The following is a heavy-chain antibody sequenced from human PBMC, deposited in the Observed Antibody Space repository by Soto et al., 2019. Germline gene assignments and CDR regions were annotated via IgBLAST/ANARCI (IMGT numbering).Heavy chain of an antibody. Sequence: ASVEVSCKXSGYTFTSYGISWVRQAPGQGLEWMGWISAYNGNTNYAQKLQGRVTMTTDTSTSTAYMELRSLRSDDTAVYYCARERKYYYDSSGYHDYWGQGTLVTVSS. J-gene: IGHJ4*02. V-gene: IGHV1-18*01. CDR2: ISAYNGNT. CDR1: GYTFTSYG. CDR3: ARERKYYYDSSGYHDY. D-gene: IGHD3-22*01.